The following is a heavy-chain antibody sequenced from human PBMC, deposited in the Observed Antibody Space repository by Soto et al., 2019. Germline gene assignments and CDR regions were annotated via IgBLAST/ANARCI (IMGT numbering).Heavy chain of an antibody. CDR2: INAGNGNT. Sequence: QVQLVQSGAEVKKPGASVKVSCKASGYTFTSYAMHWVRQAPGQRLEWMGWINAGNGNTKYSQKFQGRVTITRDTSASTADMELSSLRSEDTAVDYCARGMYTIDYWGQGTLVTVSS. J-gene: IGHJ4*02. D-gene: IGHD3-9*01. CDR1: GYTFTSYA. V-gene: IGHV1-3*01. CDR3: ARGMYTIDY.